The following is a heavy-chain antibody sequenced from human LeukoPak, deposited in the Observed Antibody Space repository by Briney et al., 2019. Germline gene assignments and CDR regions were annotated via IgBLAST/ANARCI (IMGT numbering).Heavy chain of an antibody. D-gene: IGHD6-6*01. CDR2: IIPIFGTA. Sequence: SVKVSCKASGGTFSSYAISWVRQAPGQGLEWMGRIIPIFGTANYAQNFQGRVTITTDESTSTAYMELSSLRSEDTAVYYCARFGALFGSSSKYYYMDVWGKGTTVTVSS. CDR1: GGTFSSYA. J-gene: IGHJ6*03. CDR3: ARFGALFGSSSKYYYMDV. V-gene: IGHV1-69*05.